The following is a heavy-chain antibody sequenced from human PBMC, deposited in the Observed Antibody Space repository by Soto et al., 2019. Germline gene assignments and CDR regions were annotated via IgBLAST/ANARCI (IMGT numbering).Heavy chain of an antibody. CDR1: GGSISSYY. CDR2: IYYSGST. CDR3: ARGNYGDHLLFDY. V-gene: IGHV4-59*01. D-gene: IGHD4-17*01. J-gene: IGHJ4*02. Sequence: PSETLSLTCTVSGGSISSYYWSWIRQPPGKGLEWIGYIYYSGSTNYNPSLKSRVTISVDTSKNQFSLKLSSVTAADTAVYYCARGNYGDHLLFDYWGQGTLVTVS.